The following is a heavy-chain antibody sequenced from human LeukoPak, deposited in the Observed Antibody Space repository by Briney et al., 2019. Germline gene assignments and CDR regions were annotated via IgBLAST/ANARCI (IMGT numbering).Heavy chain of an antibody. J-gene: IGHJ3*02. D-gene: IGHD6-19*01. V-gene: IGHV3-23*01. CDR2: ISGSGGST. CDR3: ATQTWGIAVAEAFDI. Sequence: GGSLRLSCAASGFTFSSYAMSWVRQTPGKGLEWVSAISGSGGSTYYADSVKGRFTISRDNSKNTLYLQMNSLRAEDTAVYYCATQTWGIAVAEAFDIWGQGTMVTVSS. CDR1: GFTFSSYA.